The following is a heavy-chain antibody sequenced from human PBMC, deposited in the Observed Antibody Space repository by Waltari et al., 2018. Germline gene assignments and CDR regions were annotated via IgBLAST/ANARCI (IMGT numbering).Heavy chain of an antibody. V-gene: IGHV4-39*01. CDR3: GRIAFGDDGGYFQH. D-gene: IGHD4-17*01. CDR2: MQYRGST. CDR1: GGSISPHYT. J-gene: IGHJ1*01. Sequence: QLQLQESGPGLVTPSETLSLTCTVSGGSISPHYTGGWIRQPPGKGLEWMGNMQYRGSTFYNPSLKSRVTISLDTSKNQFSLRLSSVGAADTAVYFCGRIAFGDDGGYFQHWGQGTLVTVSS.